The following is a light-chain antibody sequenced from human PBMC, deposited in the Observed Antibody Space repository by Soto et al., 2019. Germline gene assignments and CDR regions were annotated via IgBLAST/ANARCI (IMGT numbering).Light chain of an antibody. J-gene: IGKJ1*01. V-gene: IGKV3-20*01. Sequence: ENVLTQSPGTLSLSPGERATLSCRASQSVGSYLGWYQKKPGQAPRLLIYGASNRATSIPDRFSGSGSGTDFTLTISRLEPEDFAVYYCQHYGGPPPWTFGQGTKVEIK. CDR2: GAS. CDR1: QSVGSY. CDR3: QHYGGPPPWT.